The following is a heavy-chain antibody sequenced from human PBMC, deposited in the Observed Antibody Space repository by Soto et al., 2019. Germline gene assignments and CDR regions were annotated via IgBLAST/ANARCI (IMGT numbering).Heavy chain of an antibody. CDR3: AREVLWSRYFDY. V-gene: IGHV3-30-3*01. Sequence: QVQLVESGGGVVHPGSSLRLSCAASGFIFSTYVMYWVRQAPGKGLEWVAFMSYDGTTKSYADSVKRRFTISRDNSQNTLYLKMNSLRPEDTGVYYCAREVLWSRYFDYWGQGTLVTVSS. D-gene: IGHD3-10*01. CDR2: MSYDGTTK. CDR1: GFIFSTYV. J-gene: IGHJ4*02.